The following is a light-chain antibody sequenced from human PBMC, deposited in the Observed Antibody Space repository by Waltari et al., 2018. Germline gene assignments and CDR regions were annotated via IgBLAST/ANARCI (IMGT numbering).Light chain of an antibody. Sequence: EILLKQSPGTLSLSPGERATLSCRASQSVTRALAWYQQKPGQAPRLLIYGASNRATGIPDRFSGSGSGTDFSLTISRLEPEDFAVYYCQHYVRLPATFGQGTKVEIK. J-gene: IGKJ1*01. V-gene: IGKV3-20*01. CDR1: QSVTRAL. CDR3: QHYVRLPAT. CDR2: GAS.